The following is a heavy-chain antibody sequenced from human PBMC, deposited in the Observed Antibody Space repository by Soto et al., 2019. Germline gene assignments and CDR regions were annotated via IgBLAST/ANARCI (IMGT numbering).Heavy chain of an antibody. D-gene: IGHD2-2*01. J-gene: IGHJ6*02. V-gene: IGHV1-69*13. CDR2: IIPIFGTA. CDR3: ARVACSSTSCYPDYYGMDV. CDR1: GCTFSSYA. Sequence: SVKVSCKASGCTFSSYAISWVRQAPGQGLEWMGGIIPIFGTANYAQKFQGRVTITADESTSTAYMELSSLRSEDTAVYYCARVACSSTSCYPDYYGMDVWGQGTTVTVSS.